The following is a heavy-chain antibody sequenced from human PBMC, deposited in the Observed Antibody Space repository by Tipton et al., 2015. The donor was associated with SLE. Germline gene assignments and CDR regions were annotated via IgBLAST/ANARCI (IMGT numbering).Heavy chain of an antibody. CDR1: GGSISSSSYY. Sequence: TLSLTCTVSGGSISSSSYYWGWIRQPPGKGLEWIGSIYYSGSTYSNPSLKSRVTISVDTSKNQFSLKLSSVTAADTAVYYCARGRGPYSSGWYWFDPWGQGTLVTVSS. CDR3: ARGRGPYSSGWYWFDP. J-gene: IGHJ5*02. V-gene: IGHV4-39*07. CDR2: IYYSGST. D-gene: IGHD6-19*01.